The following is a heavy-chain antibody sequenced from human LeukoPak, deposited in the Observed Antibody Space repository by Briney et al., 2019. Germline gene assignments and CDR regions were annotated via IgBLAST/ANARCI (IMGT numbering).Heavy chain of an antibody. V-gene: IGHV3-21*01. Sequence: GGSLRLSCAASGFTFSSYSMNWVRQAPGKGLEWVSSISSSSSYIYYADSVKGRFTISRDNAKNSLYLQMNSLRAEDTAVYYCARSAYCGGDCYGDAFDIWGQGTMVTVSS. J-gene: IGHJ3*02. CDR2: ISSSSSYI. D-gene: IGHD2-21*02. CDR1: GFTFSSYS. CDR3: ARSAYCGGDCYGDAFDI.